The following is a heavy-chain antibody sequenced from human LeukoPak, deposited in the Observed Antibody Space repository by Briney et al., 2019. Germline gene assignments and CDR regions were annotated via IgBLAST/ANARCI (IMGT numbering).Heavy chain of an antibody. Sequence: ASVKVSCKASGYTFTDYYVHWVRQAPGQGLEWMGIINPSGGGTSSAQKFQGRVTMTRDTSTSTLYMELSSLRSDDTAVYYCARDIEYYDYVWGSYRSPDYWGQGTPVTVSS. CDR1: GYTFTDYY. CDR3: ARDIEYYDYVWGSYRSPDY. CDR2: INPSGGGT. J-gene: IGHJ4*02. D-gene: IGHD3-16*02. V-gene: IGHV1-46*01.